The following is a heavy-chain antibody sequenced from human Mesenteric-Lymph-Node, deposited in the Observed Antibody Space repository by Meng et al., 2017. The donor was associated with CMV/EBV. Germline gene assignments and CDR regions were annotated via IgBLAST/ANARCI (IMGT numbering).Heavy chain of an antibody. CDR1: GASLSGDY. Sequence: LSCTVSGASLSGDYWNWIRQPPGKGLEWIGYLSYSGSANYNPSLGSRVTISGDTSKNQFSLKVSSVTAADTAVYYCAKSGRLGGFDYWGQGTLVTVSS. V-gene: IGHV4-59*01. CDR2: LSYSGSA. D-gene: IGHD3-10*01. CDR3: AKSGRLGGFDY. J-gene: IGHJ4*02.